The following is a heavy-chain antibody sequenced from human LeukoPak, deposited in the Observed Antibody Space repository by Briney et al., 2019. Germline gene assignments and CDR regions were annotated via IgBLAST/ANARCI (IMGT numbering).Heavy chain of an antibody. CDR1: GFTFSSYA. D-gene: IGHD4-17*01. J-gene: IGHJ4*02. CDR2: ISGSGGST. CDR3: AKPQTTVTTYQYFDY. Sequence: GGSLRLSCAASGFTFSSYAMSWVRQAPGKGLEWVSAISGSGGSTYYADPVKGRFTISRDNSKNTLYLQMNSLRAEDTAVYYCAKPQTTVTTYQYFDYWGQGTLVTVSS. V-gene: IGHV3-23*01.